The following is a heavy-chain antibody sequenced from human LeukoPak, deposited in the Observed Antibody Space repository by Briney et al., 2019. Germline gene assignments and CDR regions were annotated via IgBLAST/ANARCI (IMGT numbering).Heavy chain of an antibody. V-gene: IGHV3-21*01. CDR3: ARVTWELPFDY. CDR1: AFSFSNYN. CDR2: ITSSGSYI. D-gene: IGHD1-26*01. Sequence: GGSLRLSCAASAFSFSNYNMNWVRQAPGKGLEWVSSITSSGSYIYYADSVKGRFTISRDNSKNTLYLQMNSLRAEDTAVYYCARVTWELPFDYWGQGTLVTVSS. J-gene: IGHJ4*02.